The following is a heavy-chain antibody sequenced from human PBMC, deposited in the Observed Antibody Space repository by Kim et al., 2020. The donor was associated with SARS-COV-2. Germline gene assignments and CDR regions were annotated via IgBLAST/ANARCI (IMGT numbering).Heavy chain of an antibody. V-gene: IGHV4-31*03. CDR3: ARTIHTYYWSFGF. Sequence: SETLSLTCTVSGGSISSGGYYWSWIRQHPGKGLEWIGYIYYRGSTYYNPSLKSRVTISVDTSTNQFSLKLSSVTAVDTAVDYCARTIHTYYWSFGFWGRGTLVTVSS. CDR2: IYYRGST. CDR1: GGSISSGGYY. J-gene: IGHJ2*01. D-gene: IGHD3-9*01.